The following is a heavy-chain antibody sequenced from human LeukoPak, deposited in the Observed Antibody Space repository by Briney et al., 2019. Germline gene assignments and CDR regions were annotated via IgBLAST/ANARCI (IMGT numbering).Heavy chain of an antibody. CDR1: GFTFSSYA. J-gene: IGHJ4*02. Sequence: GGSLRLSCAASGFTFSSYAMSWVRQAPGKGLEWVSAISGSGGSTYYADSAKGRFTISRDNSKNTLYLQMNSLRAEDTAVYYCAKFVGGYCSGGSCADFDYWGQGTLVTVSS. V-gene: IGHV3-23*01. CDR3: AKFVGGYCSGGSCADFDY. CDR2: ISGSGGST. D-gene: IGHD2-15*01.